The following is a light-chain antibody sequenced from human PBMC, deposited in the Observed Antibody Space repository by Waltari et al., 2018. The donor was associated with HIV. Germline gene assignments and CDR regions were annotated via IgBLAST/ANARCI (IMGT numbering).Light chain of an antibody. J-gene: IGKJ1*01. Sequence: DIQMTQSPSSLSASVGDRVTISCRASQTITTYLNWYQQKPGKAPKLLIYAASSLQSGVPSRFSGSGSGTDFTLTISSLQIEDFATYYCQQSYNMPLTFGQGTKVEIK. CDR2: AAS. CDR1: QTITTY. CDR3: QQSYNMPLT. V-gene: IGKV1-39*01.